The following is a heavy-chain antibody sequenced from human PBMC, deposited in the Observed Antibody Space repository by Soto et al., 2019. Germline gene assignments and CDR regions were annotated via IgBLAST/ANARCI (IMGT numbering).Heavy chain of an antibody. V-gene: IGHV2-26*01. CDR1: GFSLTNGRMG. CDR3: ARMDGDYNYYGLDV. CDR2: FFSDAER. D-gene: IGHD4-17*01. Sequence: KESGPVLVKPTETLTLTCSVSGFSLTNGRMGVSWIRQPPGKALEWLAHFFSDAERSYSTSMQSRLNMYKDSSGSQVVLTMTNMAPADTATYFCARMDGDYNYYGLDVWGHGIADTVSS. J-gene: IGHJ6*02.